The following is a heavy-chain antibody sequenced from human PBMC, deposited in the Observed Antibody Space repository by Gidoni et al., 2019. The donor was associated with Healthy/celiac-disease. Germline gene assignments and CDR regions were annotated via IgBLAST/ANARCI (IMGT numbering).Heavy chain of an antibody. CDR2: INHGGST. CDR1: GGSFSGYY. V-gene: IGHV4-34*01. Sequence: QVQLQQWGAGLLKPSETLSLTCAVYGGSFSGYYWSWIRQPPGKGLEWIGEINHGGSTNYNPSLKSRVTISVDTSKNQFSLKLSSVTAADTAVYYCARIAVAGTGAFDIWGQGTMVTVSS. D-gene: IGHD6-19*01. J-gene: IGHJ3*02. CDR3: ARIAVAGTGAFDI.